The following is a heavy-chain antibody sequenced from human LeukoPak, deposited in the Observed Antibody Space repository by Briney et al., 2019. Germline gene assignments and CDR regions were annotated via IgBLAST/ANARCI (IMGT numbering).Heavy chain of an antibody. CDR2: ISSSSSTI. J-gene: IGHJ3*02. CDR1: GFTFSSYS. V-gene: IGHV3-48*01. CDR3: ARDRGYSYGYRAFDI. D-gene: IGHD5-18*01. Sequence: GGSLRLSCAASGFTFSSYSMNWVRQAPGKGLEWVSYISSSSSTIYYADSVKGRFTISRDNAKNSLYLQMNSLRAEDTAVYYCARDRGYSYGYRAFDIWGQGTMVTVSS.